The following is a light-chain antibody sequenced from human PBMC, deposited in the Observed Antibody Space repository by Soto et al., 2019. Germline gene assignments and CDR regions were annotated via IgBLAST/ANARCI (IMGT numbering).Light chain of an antibody. CDR3: FSHRSGDSHV. Sequence: QSALTQPRSVSGSPGQSITISCSGTIRDIGGYNFISWYQQHPGTAPKIIIYDVSKRPSGVPDRFSGSTSGNTASLTISGLQAEDEADYYCFSHRSGDSHVFGTGTKVTVL. CDR1: IRDIGGYNF. V-gene: IGLV2-11*01. CDR2: DVS. J-gene: IGLJ1*01.